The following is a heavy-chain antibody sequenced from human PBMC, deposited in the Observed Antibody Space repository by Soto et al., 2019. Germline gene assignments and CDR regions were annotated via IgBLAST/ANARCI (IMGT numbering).Heavy chain of an antibody. CDR2: VSFDGGNE. Sequence: PGGSLRLSCAASGFSFNTYGLHWVRQAPGKGLEWVAAVSFDGGNEYYADSVKGPFTVSRDNAKNSLYLQMNSLRGEDTAVYYCARDLGGTLDYWGQGTLVTVSS. J-gene: IGHJ4*02. CDR3: ARDLGGTLDY. V-gene: IGHV3-30*03. D-gene: IGHD2-15*01. CDR1: GFSFNTYG.